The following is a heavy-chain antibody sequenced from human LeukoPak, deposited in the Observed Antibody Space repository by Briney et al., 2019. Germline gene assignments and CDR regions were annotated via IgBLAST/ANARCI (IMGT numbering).Heavy chain of an antibody. Sequence: PGGSLRLSCAASGFTFSSYSMNWVRQAPGKGLEWVSSISSSSSYIYYADSVKGRFTISRDNAKNSLYLQMNSLRAEDTAVYYCARDPSTYNWNHRTYDYWGQGTLVTVSS. CDR1: GFTFSSYS. J-gene: IGHJ4*02. CDR2: ISSSSSYI. D-gene: IGHD1-14*01. V-gene: IGHV3-21*01. CDR3: ARDPSTYNWNHRTYDY.